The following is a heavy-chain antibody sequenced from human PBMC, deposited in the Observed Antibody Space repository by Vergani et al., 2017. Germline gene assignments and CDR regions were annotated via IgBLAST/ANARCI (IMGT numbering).Heavy chain of an antibody. D-gene: IGHD5-12*01. CDR3: ARERGYSSSKDG. CDR1: GFTFSSYA. V-gene: IGHV3-23*01. J-gene: IGHJ6*03. CDR2: ISGSGGCT. Sequence: EVQLLESGGGLVQPGGSLRLSCAASGFTFSSYAMSWVRQAPGKRLEWVSAISGSGGCTYYADSVKGRFTISRDNSKNTLYLQMNSLRAEDTAVYYCARERGYSSSKDGWGKGTTVTGS.